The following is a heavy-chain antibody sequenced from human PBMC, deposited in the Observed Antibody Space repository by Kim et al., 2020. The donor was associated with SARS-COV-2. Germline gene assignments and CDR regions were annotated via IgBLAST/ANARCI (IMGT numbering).Heavy chain of an antibody. J-gene: IGHJ2*01. CDR1: GFTFSSYA. V-gene: IGHV3-23*03. CDR2: IYSGGSST. D-gene: IGHD4-17*01. CDR3: AQDMPTVTTAYFDL. Sequence: GGSLRLSCAASGFTFSSYAMSWVRQAPGKGLEWVSGIYSGGSSTYNADSVKGRFTISRDNSKKTLYLQMNSLRAEDAAVYYCAQDMPTVTTAYFDLWGRGPLVTVSS.